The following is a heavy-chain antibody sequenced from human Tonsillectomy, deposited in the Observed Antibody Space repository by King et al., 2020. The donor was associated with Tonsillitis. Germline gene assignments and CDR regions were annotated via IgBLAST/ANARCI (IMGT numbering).Heavy chain of an antibody. CDR2: IKSKTDGGTT. V-gene: IGHV3-15*01. CDR3: ITDFRTFYGSSGYLRSFDY. Sequence: VQLVESGGGLVKPGGSLRLSCAASGFTFSNAWMNWVRQAPGKGLEWVGRIKSKTDGGTTDYAAPVKGRFTISRDDSKNTLYLQMNSLKTEDTAVYYCITDFRTFYGSSGYLRSFDYWGQGTLVTVSS. J-gene: IGHJ4*02. D-gene: IGHD3-22*01. CDR1: GFTFSNAW.